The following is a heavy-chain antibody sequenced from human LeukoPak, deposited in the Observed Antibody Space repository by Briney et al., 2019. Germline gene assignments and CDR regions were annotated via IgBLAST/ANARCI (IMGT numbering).Heavy chain of an antibody. CDR2: ISPDGGEE. D-gene: IGHD3-3*01. J-gene: IGHJ6*02. Sequence: GGSLRLSCAASGFTFSSYAMSWVRQAPGKGLEWVAVISPDGGEENYGDSVKGRFTISRDNSKNTLYLQINNLRPEDTAVYFCTKDANTYYDFWSGYPHYYFGMDVWGQGTTVIVSS. CDR1: GFTFSSYA. CDR3: TKDANTYYDFWSGYPHYYFGMDV. V-gene: IGHV3-30*18.